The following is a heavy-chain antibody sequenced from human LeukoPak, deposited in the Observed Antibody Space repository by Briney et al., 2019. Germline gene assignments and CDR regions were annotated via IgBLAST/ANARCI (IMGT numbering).Heavy chain of an antibody. Sequence: GGSLRLSCAASGFTFSSYSMNWVRQAPGKGLEGVSSISSSSSYIYYADSVKGRFTISRDNAKNSLYLQMNSLRAEDTAVYYCASGYCSGGSCYEEHYWGQGTLVTVSS. V-gene: IGHV3-21*01. CDR1: GFTFSSYS. CDR2: ISSSSSYI. J-gene: IGHJ4*02. CDR3: ASGYCSGGSCYEEHY. D-gene: IGHD2-15*01.